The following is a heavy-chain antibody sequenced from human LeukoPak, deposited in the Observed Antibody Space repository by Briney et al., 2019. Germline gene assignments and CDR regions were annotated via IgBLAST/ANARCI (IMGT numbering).Heavy chain of an antibody. CDR2: VKYDGSTT. CDR3: ARDLDWLLFDY. V-gene: IGHV3-74*01. Sequence: GGSLRLSCAASGFTFSAYWMHWVRQAPGNGLVWVSRVKYDGSTTTYADSVKGRFTISRDNAKNILYLQMNSLRVEDTAVYYCARDLDWLLFDYWGQGTLVTVSS. J-gene: IGHJ4*02. D-gene: IGHD3-9*01. CDR1: GFTFSAYW.